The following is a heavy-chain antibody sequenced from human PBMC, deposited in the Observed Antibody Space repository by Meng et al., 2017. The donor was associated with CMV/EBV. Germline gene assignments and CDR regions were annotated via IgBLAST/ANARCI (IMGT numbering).Heavy chain of an antibody. J-gene: IGHJ5*02. D-gene: IGHD6-6*01. CDR2: IYSGGST. V-gene: IGHV3-53*01. CDR1: GFTVSSNY. CDR3: ARDLGQLGPGDWFDP. Sequence: GESLKISCAASGFTVSSNYMSWVRQAPGKGLEWVSVIYSGGSTYYAGSVKGRFTISRDNSKNTLYLQMNSLRAEDTAVYYCARDLGQLGPGDWFDPWGQGTLVTVSS.